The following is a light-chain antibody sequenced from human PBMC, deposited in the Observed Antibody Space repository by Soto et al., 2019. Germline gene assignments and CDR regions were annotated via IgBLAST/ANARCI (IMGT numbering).Light chain of an antibody. Sequence: DVQMTQSPSSLSASVGVRVTITCRASHNINTYLNWYQQKPGKAPNLLIYAAFRLQPGVPSRFSGSAAGTLFTHTITGLQPEDIAAFFCQQTDSTPPTFGQGTKVEIK. V-gene: IGKV1-39*01. CDR3: QQTDSTPPT. J-gene: IGKJ2*01. CDR1: HNINTY. CDR2: AAF.